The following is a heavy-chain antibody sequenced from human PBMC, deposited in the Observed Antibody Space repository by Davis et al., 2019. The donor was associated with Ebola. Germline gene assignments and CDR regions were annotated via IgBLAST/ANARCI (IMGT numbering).Heavy chain of an antibody. CDR1: GGSISTITFY. CDR2: IYYTATT. V-gene: IGHV4-39*01. J-gene: IGHJ4*02. D-gene: IGHD4-17*01. Sequence: SETLSLTCTVSGGSISTITFYWGWIRQPPGKGLEWIGCIYYTATTYYNPALQSRVTISVDTSKNQFSLNLNSVTAADTAVYYCAIGAAPVDFWGQGALVTVSS. CDR3: AIGAAPVDF.